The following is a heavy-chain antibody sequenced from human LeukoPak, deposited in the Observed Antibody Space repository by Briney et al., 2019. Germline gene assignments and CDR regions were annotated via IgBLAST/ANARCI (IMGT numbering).Heavy chain of an antibody. V-gene: IGHV1-69*05. CDR3: ARGEGYRHLRAVYFDF. J-gene: IGHJ4*02. Sequence: ASVKVSCKTSGGSFRDYTISWVRQATGQGLEWRGRSVPIFGTANYAHKFQGRVTLSTDESSSTAYMELSSLRSEDTAIYYCARGEGYRHLRAVYFDFWGQGTLITVSS. D-gene: IGHD3-16*02. CDR1: GGSFRDYT. CDR2: SVPIFGTA.